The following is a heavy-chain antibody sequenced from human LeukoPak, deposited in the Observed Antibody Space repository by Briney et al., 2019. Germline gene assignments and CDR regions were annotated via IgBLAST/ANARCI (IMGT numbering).Heavy chain of an antibody. Sequence: PSGTLSLTCTVSGGSISSSSYYWGWIRQPPGKGLEWIGSIYYSGSTYYNPSLKSRVTISVDTSKNQFSLKLSSVTAADTAVYYCARGLGVYARWRDYYYYMDVWGKGTTVTVSS. D-gene: IGHD2-8*01. V-gene: IGHV4-39*07. CDR3: ARGLGVYARWRDYYYYMDV. J-gene: IGHJ6*03. CDR1: GGSISSSSYY. CDR2: IYYSGST.